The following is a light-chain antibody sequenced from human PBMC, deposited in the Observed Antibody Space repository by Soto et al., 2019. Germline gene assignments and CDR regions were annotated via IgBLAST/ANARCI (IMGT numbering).Light chain of an antibody. Sequence: QSVLTQSSSASASLGSSVKLTCTLSSGHSSYIIAWHQQQPGKAPRYLMKLEGSGSYNKGSGVPDRFSGSSSGAERYLTISSLQSEDEADYYCQTWGTGLLVFGGGTKLTVL. CDR2: LEGSGSY. CDR3: QTWGTGLLV. V-gene: IGLV4-60*03. CDR1: SGHSSYI. J-gene: IGLJ3*02.